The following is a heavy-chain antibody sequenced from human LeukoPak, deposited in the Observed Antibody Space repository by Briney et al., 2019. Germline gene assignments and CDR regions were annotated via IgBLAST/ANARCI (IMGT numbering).Heavy chain of an antibody. J-gene: IGHJ3*02. V-gene: IGHV3-48*02. D-gene: IGHD3-16*01. CDR1: GFTFSSYA. Sequence: PGGSLRLSCAASGFTFSSYAMSWVRQAPGKGLEWVSYISPGSSTIAYADSVKGRFSISRDNAKTSLYLQMNSLRDEDTAVYYCARDLHWAFDIWGQGTMVAVSS. CDR2: ISPGSSTI. CDR3: ARDLHWAFDI.